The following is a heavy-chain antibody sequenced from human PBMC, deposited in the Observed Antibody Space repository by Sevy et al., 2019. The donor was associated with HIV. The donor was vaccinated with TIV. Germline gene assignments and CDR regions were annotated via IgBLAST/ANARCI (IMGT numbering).Heavy chain of an antibody. Sequence: GGSLRLSCAASGFTFSSYAMHWVRQAPGKGLEWVAVISYDGSNKYYAGSVKGRFTISRDHSMNTLYLQINSLRAEDTAVYYCARDMWKAYDYVWGSYRYPAFDIWGQGTMITFSS. J-gene: IGHJ3*02. CDR2: ISYDGSNK. CDR3: ARDMWKAYDYVWGSYRYPAFDI. CDR1: GFTFSSYA. V-gene: IGHV3-30-3*01. D-gene: IGHD3-16*02.